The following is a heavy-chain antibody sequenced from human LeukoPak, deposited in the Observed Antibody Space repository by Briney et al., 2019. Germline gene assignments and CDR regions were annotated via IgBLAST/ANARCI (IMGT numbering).Heavy chain of an antibody. CDR1: GYTFTGYY. D-gene: IGHD3-16*02. CDR2: INPNSGGT. V-gene: IGHV1-2*04. J-gene: IGHJ3*02. CDR3: TREGVYAPDPSSYHRDAFDI. Sequence: ASVKVSCKASGYTFTGYYMHRVRQAPGQGLEWMGWINPNSGGTNYAQKFQGWVTMTRDTSISTAYMELSRLRSDDTAVYYCTREGVYAPDPSSYHRDAFDIWGQGTEVIVSS.